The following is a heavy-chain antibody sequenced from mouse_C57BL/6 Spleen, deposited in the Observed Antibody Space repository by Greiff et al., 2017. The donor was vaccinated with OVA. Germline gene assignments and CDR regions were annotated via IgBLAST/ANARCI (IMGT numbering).Heavy chain of an antibody. D-gene: IGHD1-1*01. CDR3: TRERITTVVAPYAMDY. J-gene: IGHJ4*01. CDR2: ISSGGDYI. CDR1: GFTFSSYA. V-gene: IGHV5-9-1*02. Sequence: EVQLVESGEGLVKPGGSLKLSCAASGFTFSSYAMSWVRQTPEKRLEWVAYISSGGDYIYYADTVKGRFTISRDNARNTLYLQMSSLKSEDTAMYYCTRERITTVVAPYAMDYWGQGTSVTVSS.